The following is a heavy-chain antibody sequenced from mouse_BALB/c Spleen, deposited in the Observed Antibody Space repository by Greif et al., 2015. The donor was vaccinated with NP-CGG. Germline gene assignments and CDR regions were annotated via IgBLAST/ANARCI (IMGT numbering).Heavy chain of an antibody. CDR1: GYTFTSYY. Sequence: VKLQESGAELVKPGASVKLSCKASGYTFTSYYMYWVKQRPGQGLEWIGEINPSNGGANLNEKFKSKATLTVDKSSSTAYMQLSSLTSEDSAVYFCTRGRRRDFDFWGQGTTLTVSS. V-gene: IGHV1S81*02. J-gene: IGHJ2*01. D-gene: IGHD1-2*01. CDR2: INPSNGGA. CDR3: TRGRRRDFDF.